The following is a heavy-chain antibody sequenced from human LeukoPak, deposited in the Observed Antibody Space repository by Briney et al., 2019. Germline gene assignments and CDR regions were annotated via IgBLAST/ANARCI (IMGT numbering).Heavy chain of an antibody. CDR3: AKDLFSSPHNCFDY. Sequence: GGSLRLSCAASVFTFSSYGMHWVRQAPGKGLEWVAVITYDGSNKYYADSVKGRFTISRDNSKNTLYLQMNSLRAEDTAVYYCAKDLFSSPHNCFDYWGQGTLVTVSS. CDR1: VFTFSSYG. D-gene: IGHD6-6*01. V-gene: IGHV3-30*18. CDR2: ITYDGSNK. J-gene: IGHJ4*02.